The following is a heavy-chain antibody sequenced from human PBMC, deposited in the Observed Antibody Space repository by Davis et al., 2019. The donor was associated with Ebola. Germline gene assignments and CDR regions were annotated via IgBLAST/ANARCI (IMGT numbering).Heavy chain of an antibody. Sequence: ASVPVSCQASVYTFTGYYMHWVRLAPGQGLEWMGRINPNSGGTNYAQKFQGWVTMTRETSISTAYMELSRLRSDDTAVYYCAKEGGGHLTYYDFWSGYSSGMDVWGQGTTVTVSS. V-gene: IGHV1-2*04. J-gene: IGHJ6*02. D-gene: IGHD3-3*01. CDR2: INPNSGGT. CDR1: VYTFTGYY. CDR3: AKEGGGHLTYYDFWSGYSSGMDV.